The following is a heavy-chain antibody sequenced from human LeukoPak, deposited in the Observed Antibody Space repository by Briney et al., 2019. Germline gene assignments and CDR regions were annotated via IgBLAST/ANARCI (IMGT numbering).Heavy chain of an antibody. V-gene: IGHV3-21*01. CDR3: ASEGELEQGSYYMDV. J-gene: IGHJ6*03. CDR2: ISSSSSYI. Sequence: SGGSLRLSCAASGFTFSSYSMNWVRQAPGKGLEWVSSISSSSSYIYYADSVKGRFTISRDNAKNSLYLQMNSLRAEDTAVYYCASEGELEQGSYYMDVWGKGTTVTVSS. CDR1: GFTFSSYS. D-gene: IGHD1/OR15-1a*01.